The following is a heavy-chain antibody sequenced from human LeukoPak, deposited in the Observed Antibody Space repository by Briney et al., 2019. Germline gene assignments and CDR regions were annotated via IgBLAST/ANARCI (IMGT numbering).Heavy chain of an antibody. CDR2: INHSGST. J-gene: IGHJ4*02. V-gene: IGHV4-34*01. CDR1: GGSFSGYY. CDR3: ARATAYYDFWSGYYPACYFDY. Sequence: TSETLSLTGAVYGGSFSGYYWSWILQPPGKGLEWIGEINHSGSTNYNPSLKSRVTISVDTSKNQFSLKLSSVTAADTAVYYCARATAYYDFWSGYYPACYFDYWGQGTLVTVSS. D-gene: IGHD3-3*01.